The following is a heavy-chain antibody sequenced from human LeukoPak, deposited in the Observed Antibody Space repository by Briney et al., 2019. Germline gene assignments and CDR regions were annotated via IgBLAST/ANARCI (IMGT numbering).Heavy chain of an antibody. Sequence: ASVKVSCKASGYTFTSYGISWVRQAPGQGLEWMGWISAYNGNTNYAQKLQGRVTMTTDTSTSTAYMELRGLRSDDTAVYYCARERGYSSSWYFPFDYWGQGTLVTVSS. J-gene: IGHJ4*02. CDR1: GYTFTSYG. V-gene: IGHV1-18*01. D-gene: IGHD6-13*01. CDR2: ISAYNGNT. CDR3: ARERGYSSSWYFPFDY.